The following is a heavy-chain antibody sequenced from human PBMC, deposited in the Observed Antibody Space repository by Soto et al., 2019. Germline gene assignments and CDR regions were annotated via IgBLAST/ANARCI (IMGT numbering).Heavy chain of an antibody. V-gene: IGHV1-58*01. Sequence: SVKVSCKASGFTFTSSAVQWVRQARGQRLEWIGWIVVGSGNTNYAQKFQERVTITRDMSTSTAYMGLSSLKSEDTAVYYCAAALAIFGGYYYYYGMDVWGQGTTVTVSS. D-gene: IGHD3-3*01. CDR2: IVVGSGNT. CDR3: AAALAIFGGYYYYYGMDV. J-gene: IGHJ6*02. CDR1: GFTFTSSA.